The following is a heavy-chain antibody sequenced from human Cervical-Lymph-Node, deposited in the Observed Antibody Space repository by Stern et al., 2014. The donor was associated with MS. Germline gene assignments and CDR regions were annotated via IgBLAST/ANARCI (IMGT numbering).Heavy chain of an antibody. J-gene: IGHJ4*02. CDR1: GYTFTDYA. Sequence: VQLLQSGSELKKPGASVKVSCMTSGYTFTDYALNWVRQAPGQGLGWMGWINTNNGTPTYAQGFTGRFVFSLDTSGNTAYLQISSLKAEDTALYFCARDYASLDWRGQYYFDYWGQGTLVTVSS. CDR3: ARDYASLDWRGQYYFDY. CDR2: INTNNGTP. D-gene: IGHD2-21*01. V-gene: IGHV7-4-1*02.